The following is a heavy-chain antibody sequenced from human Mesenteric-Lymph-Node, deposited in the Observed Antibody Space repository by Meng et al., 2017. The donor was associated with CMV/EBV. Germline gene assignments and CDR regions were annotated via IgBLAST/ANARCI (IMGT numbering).Heavy chain of an antibody. CDR2: INSDGSST. V-gene: IGHV3-74*01. Sequence: GGSLRLSCAASGFTFSSYWMHWVRQAPGKGLVWVSRINSDGSSTSYADSVKGRFTISRDNAKNTLYLQMNSLRAEDTAVYYCASDPDYSNYVFWFDPWGQGTLVTVSS. CDR3: ASDPDYSNYVFWFDP. J-gene: IGHJ5*02. CDR1: GFTFSSYW. D-gene: IGHD4-11*01.